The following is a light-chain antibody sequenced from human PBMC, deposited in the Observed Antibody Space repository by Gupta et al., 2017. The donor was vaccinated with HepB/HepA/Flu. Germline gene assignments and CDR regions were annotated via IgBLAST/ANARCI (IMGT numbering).Light chain of an antibody. J-gene: IGKJ2*01. V-gene: IGKV3-11*01. CDR1: HNIGNF. Sequence: EVVLTQSPATLSLSPGERATLSCRASHNIGNFLAWYQQKPGQTPRLLIYDASNRATDIPARFSGTGDGTDFSLTIISREPEDFAIYYCQQRSDGPLMYTFGQGTKLEIK. CDR2: DAS. CDR3: QQRSDGPLMYT.